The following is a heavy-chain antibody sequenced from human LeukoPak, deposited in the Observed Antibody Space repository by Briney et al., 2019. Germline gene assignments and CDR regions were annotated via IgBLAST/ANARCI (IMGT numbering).Heavy chain of an antibody. Sequence: PSETLSLTCAVYGGSFSGYYCSWIRQPPGKGLEWIGEINHSGSTNSNPSLKSRVTISIATSKNQFSLNLSSVTAADTAVYYCARGPDCSGGSCTDRPFDYWDQGTLVTVSS. CDR1: GGSFSGYY. J-gene: IGHJ4*02. V-gene: IGHV4-34*01. CDR2: INHSGST. D-gene: IGHD2-15*01. CDR3: ARGPDCSGGSCTDRPFDY.